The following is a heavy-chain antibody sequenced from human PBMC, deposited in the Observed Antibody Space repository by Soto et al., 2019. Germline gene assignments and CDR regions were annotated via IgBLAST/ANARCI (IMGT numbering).Heavy chain of an antibody. CDR3: ARGSGTYYDFWSGPVKRGVSFDY. CDR2: INHSGST. J-gene: IGHJ4*02. D-gene: IGHD3-3*01. Sequence: SETLSLTCAVYGGSFSGYYWSWIRQPPGKGLEWIGEINHSGSTNYNPSLKSRVTISVDTSKNQFSLKLSSVTAADTAVYYCARGSGTYYDFWSGPVKRGVSFDYWGQGTLVTVSS. CDR1: GGSFSGYY. V-gene: IGHV4-34*01.